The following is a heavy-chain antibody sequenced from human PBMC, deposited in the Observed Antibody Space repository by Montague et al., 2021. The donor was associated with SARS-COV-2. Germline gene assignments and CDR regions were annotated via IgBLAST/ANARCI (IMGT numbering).Heavy chain of an antibody. J-gene: IGHJ6*02. D-gene: IGHD3-10*01. Sequence: SETLSLTCAVYGGSLSGYYWSWIRQPPEKGLEWIGEINHSANTKYNPSLKSPVTISIDTSTNQFSLNMTSVTAADTATYYCASGIYPSGSYYNRYYYGLNIWGQGTTVIVSS. CDR3: ASGIYPSGSYYNRYYYGLNI. CDR2: INHSANT. CDR1: GGSLSGYY. V-gene: IGHV4-34*01.